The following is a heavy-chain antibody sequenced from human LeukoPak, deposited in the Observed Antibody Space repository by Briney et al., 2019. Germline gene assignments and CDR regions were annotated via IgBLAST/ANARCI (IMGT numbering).Heavy chain of an antibody. D-gene: IGHD6-19*01. Sequence: ASVKVSCKASGYTFTSYDINWVRQATGQGLEWMGWMNPNSGNTGYAQKFQGRVTVTRNTSISTAYMELSSLRSEDTAVYYCARGGGAVAGRYNWFDPWGQGTLVTVSS. V-gene: IGHV1-8*01. J-gene: IGHJ5*02. CDR3: ARGGGAVAGRYNWFDP. CDR2: MNPNSGNT. CDR1: GYTFTSYD.